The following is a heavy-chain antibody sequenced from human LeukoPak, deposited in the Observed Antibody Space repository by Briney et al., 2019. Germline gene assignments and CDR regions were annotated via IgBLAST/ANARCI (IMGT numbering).Heavy chain of an antibody. CDR3: ARTAARRFDY. CDR2: INPTGGST. V-gene: IGHV1-46*01. CDR1: GYTFPSYF. D-gene: IGHD6-6*01. Sequence: ASVKVSCKASGYTFPSYFMHWVRQAPGQGLEWMGIINPTGGSTTYARKFQGRVTMTRDTSTSTVYMELSSLRSDDTAVYYCARTAARRFDYWGQGTLVTVSS. J-gene: IGHJ4*02.